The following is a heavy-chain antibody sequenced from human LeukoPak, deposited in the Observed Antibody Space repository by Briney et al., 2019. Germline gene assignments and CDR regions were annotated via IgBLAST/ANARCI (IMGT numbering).Heavy chain of an antibody. CDR1: GFNFSWYW. Sequence: GGSLRLSCAASGFNFSWYWMTWVRQAPGKGLEWVANINQGANEIYYVDSVKGRFTISRDNTHNSLYLQMNSLRSEDTAVYYCARPGGIYSENWFDRWGQGTLVTVSS. D-gene: IGHD1-26*01. CDR2: INQGANEI. J-gene: IGHJ5*02. V-gene: IGHV3-7*01. CDR3: ARPGGIYSENWFDR.